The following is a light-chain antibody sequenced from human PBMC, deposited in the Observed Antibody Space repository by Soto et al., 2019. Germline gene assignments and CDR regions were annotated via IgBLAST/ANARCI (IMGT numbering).Light chain of an antibody. CDR1: QGISSY. Sequence: DIQLTQSPSFLSASVGDRVTITCRVSQGISSYLAWYQQKPGTAPKLLIYAASTLQSGVPSRFSGSGSGTEFTLTISSLQPEDFATYYCQQFNSYPLTFGGGTKVEIK. CDR2: AAS. J-gene: IGKJ4*01. CDR3: QQFNSYPLT. V-gene: IGKV1-9*01.